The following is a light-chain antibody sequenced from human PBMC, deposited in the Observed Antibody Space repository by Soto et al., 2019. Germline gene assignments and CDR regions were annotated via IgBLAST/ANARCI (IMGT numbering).Light chain of an antibody. Sequence: QAVVAQEPSLTVSPGGTVTLTCGSSTGAVTSGHYPDWFQQKPGQAPRTLIDDTSNKHSWTPARFSGSLLGGKAALTLSGAQPEDEAEYYCLLSYSGARVFGGGTNLTVL. V-gene: IGLV7-46*01. J-gene: IGLJ3*02. CDR2: DTS. CDR3: LLSYSGARV. CDR1: TGAVTSGHY.